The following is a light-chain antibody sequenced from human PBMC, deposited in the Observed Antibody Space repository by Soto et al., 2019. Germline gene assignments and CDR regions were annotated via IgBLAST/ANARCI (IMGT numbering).Light chain of an antibody. V-gene: IGKV3-15*01. CDR2: GAS. CDR3: QQYNHWPPLT. CDR1: QSVGRN. Sequence: EIVMTQSPATLSVSPGERATLSCRASQSVGRNLACYQPKPCQAPRLLIYGASTRATGIPARFSGSGSGTEFTLTISSLQSEDFAIYSCQQYNHWPPLTFGGGTTVEIK. J-gene: IGKJ4*01.